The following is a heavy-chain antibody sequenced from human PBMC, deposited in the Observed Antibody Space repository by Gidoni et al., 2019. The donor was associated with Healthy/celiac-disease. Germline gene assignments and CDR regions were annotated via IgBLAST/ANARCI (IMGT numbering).Heavy chain of an antibody. CDR1: GGSFSGYY. CDR2: INHSGST. Sequence: QVQLQQWGAGLLKPSETLSLTCAVYGGSFSGYYWSWIRQPPGKGLEWIGEINHSGSTNYNPSLKSRVTISVDTSKNQFSLKLSSVTAADTAVYYCARGYSHYGSGRVSGYWGQGTLVTVSS. V-gene: IGHV4-34*01. D-gene: IGHD3-10*01. CDR3: ARGYSHYGSGRVSGY. J-gene: IGHJ4*02.